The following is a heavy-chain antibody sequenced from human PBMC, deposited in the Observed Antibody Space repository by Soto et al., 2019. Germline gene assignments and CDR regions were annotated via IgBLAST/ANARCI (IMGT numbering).Heavy chain of an antibody. CDR1: GYTFTSDG. D-gene: IGHD6-13*01. CDR3: ARSLWKQLDPDAAFEI. Sequence: QVQLVQSGAEVKKPGASVKVSCKASGYTFTSDGISWGRQAPGQGLEWMGWISAYNGNTNYAQKLQGRVTMTTETSTRTAYMELRSLRSDDTAVYYCARSLWKQLDPDAAFEIWGQGTMVTVSS. V-gene: IGHV1-18*01. J-gene: IGHJ3*02. CDR2: ISAYNGNT.